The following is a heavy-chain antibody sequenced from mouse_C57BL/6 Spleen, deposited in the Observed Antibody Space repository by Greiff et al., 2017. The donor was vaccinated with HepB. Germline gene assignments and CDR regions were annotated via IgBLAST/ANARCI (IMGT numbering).Heavy chain of an antibody. J-gene: IGHJ3*01. D-gene: IGHD2-4*01. CDR2: ISSGGSYT. CDR1: GFTFSSYG. CDR3: ASLGDYGAWFAY. V-gene: IGHV5-6*01. Sequence: EVQLVESGGDLVKPRGSLKLSCAASGFTFSSYGMSWVRQTPDKRLEWVATISSGGSYTYYPDSVKGRFTISRDNAKNTLYLQMSSLKSEDTAMYYCASLGDYGAWFAYWGQGTLVTVSA.